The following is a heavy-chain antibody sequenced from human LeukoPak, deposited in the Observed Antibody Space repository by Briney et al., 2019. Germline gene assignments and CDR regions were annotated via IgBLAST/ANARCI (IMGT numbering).Heavy chain of an antibody. V-gene: IGHV4-39*01. CDR2: IYYSGST. CDR3: ARVLYSSNWYDST. J-gene: IGHJ5*02. Sequence: PSETLSLTCTVSGGSISSSSYYWGWIRQPPGKGLEWIGNIYYSGSTYYNPSLKSRVTISVDTSKNQFSLKLSSVTAADTAVYYCARVLYSSNWYDSTWGQGTLVTVSS. CDR1: GGSISSSSYY. D-gene: IGHD6-13*01.